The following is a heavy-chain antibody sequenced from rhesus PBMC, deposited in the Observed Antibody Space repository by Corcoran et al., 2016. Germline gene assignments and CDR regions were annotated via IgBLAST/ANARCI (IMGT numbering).Heavy chain of an antibody. Sequence: QLQLQESGPGLVKPSETLSVTCAVSGGSISSSYWSWIRQAPGKGLEWIGYIYGSGSSTNNNPSLKSRVTLSVDTSKNQLSLKLSSVTAADTAVYYCASGGDYGSSYRYWGQGVLVTVSS. CDR3: ASGGDYGSSYRY. CDR2: IYGSGSST. CDR1: GGSISSSY. V-gene: IGHV4-169*01. J-gene: IGHJ4*01. D-gene: IGHD4-29*01.